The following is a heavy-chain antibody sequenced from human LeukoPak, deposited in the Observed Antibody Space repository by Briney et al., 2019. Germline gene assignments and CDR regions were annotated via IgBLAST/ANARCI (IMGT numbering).Heavy chain of an antibody. V-gene: IGHV1-46*01. J-gene: IGHJ4*02. Sequence: ASVKVSCTASGYRFTSYDMHWVRQAPGQGLEWMGIINPSGGSTSYAQRFQGRVAMTSNKSTTTVYMEVNSLTSEDTAVYFCARDGPTAAPFDYWGQGTLVTVSS. D-gene: IGHD2-2*01. CDR3: ARDGPTAAPFDY. CDR1: GYRFTSYD. CDR2: INPSGGST.